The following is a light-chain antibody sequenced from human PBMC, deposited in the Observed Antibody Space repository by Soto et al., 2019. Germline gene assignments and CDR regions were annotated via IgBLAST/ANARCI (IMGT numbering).Light chain of an antibody. J-gene: IGKJ1*01. V-gene: IGKV3-15*01. CDR3: QPYNNWPET. Sequence: EIVMTQSPATLSVSPGERATLSCRASQSVSSNLAWYQQRPGQAPRLLIYGASTRATGIPARFSGSGSGTEFTLTISSLQSEDFAVYYCQPYNNWPETFGQGTKVDNK. CDR2: GAS. CDR1: QSVSSN.